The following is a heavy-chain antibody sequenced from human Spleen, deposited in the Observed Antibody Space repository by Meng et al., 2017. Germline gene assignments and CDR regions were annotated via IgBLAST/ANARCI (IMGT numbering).Heavy chain of an antibody. V-gene: IGHV3-23*01. J-gene: IGHJ4*02. Sequence: GESLKISCAASGFTFSSYAMSWVRQAPGKGLEWVSAISGSGGSTYYADSVKGRFTISRDNSKNTLYLQMNSLKTDDTAVYHCARDHPIQLWTLDSCGQ. D-gene: IGHD5-24*01. CDR1: GFTFSSYA. CDR2: ISGSGGST. CDR3: ARDHPIQLWTLDS.